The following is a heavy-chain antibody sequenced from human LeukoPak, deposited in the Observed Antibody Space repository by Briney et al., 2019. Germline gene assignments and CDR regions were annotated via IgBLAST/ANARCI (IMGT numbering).Heavy chain of an antibody. D-gene: IGHD3-22*01. CDR3: ARENWVYNWKYDSSGSGINY. CDR2: IRSDGTIK. V-gene: IGHV3-30*02. CDR1: GFTFSNYG. Sequence: GGSLRLSCAASGFTFSNYGIHWVRQAPGKGLEWVAFIRSDGTIKDYADSVKGRFTISRDNSKNTLYLQMNSLRAEDTAIYYCARENWVYNWKYDSSGSGINYWGQGTLVTVSS. J-gene: IGHJ4*02.